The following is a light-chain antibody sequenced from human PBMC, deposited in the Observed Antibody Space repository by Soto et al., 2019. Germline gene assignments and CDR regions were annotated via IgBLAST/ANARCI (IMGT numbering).Light chain of an antibody. Sequence: EIVLTQSPGTLSLSPGQRATLSCRASQSVSSTYLAWYQQKPDQAPRLLIYGTSIRATGIPDRFSGSGSGTDFTLTISRLEPEDVAVYSCQQDGTSPYTFGQGTNLEIK. V-gene: IGKV3-20*01. CDR2: GTS. CDR3: QQDGTSPYT. CDR1: QSVSSTY. J-gene: IGKJ2*01.